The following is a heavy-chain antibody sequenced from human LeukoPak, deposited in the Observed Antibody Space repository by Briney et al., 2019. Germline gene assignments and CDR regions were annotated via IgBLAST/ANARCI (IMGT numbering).Heavy chain of an antibody. CDR3: ARGFVTMVRGVITLVY. CDR1: GGSISSYY. J-gene: IGHJ4*02. Sequence: SETLSLTCTVSGGSISSYYWSWIRQPPGKGLEWIAYIYYSGSTNYNPSLKSRVTISVDTSKNQFSLKLSSVTAADTAVYYCARGFVTMVRGVITLVYWGQGTLVTVSS. V-gene: IGHV4-59*01. D-gene: IGHD3-10*01. CDR2: IYYSGST.